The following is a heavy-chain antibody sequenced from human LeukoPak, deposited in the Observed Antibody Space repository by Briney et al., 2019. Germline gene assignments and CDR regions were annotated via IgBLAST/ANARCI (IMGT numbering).Heavy chain of an antibody. CDR2: ISAAGDRA. CDR1: GFTFSTYA. D-gene: IGHD2-15*01. J-gene: IGHJ4*02. Sequence: GGSLRLSCAASGFTFSTYAMNWVRQAPGKGLEWVSAISAAGDRAYYADSVQGRFTLSRDNSKNTLYLQMSSLRAEDTAVYYCAKDDPLYCSGATCYSDWGQGTLVTVSS. V-gene: IGHV3-23*01. CDR3: AKDDPLYCSGATCYSD.